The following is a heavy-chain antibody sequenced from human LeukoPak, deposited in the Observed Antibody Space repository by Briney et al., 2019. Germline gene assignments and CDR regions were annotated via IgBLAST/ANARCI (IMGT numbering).Heavy chain of an antibody. V-gene: IGHV1-8*01. J-gene: IGHJ6*02. D-gene: IGHD3-10*01. Sequence: ASVKVSCKASGYAFTSYDINWVRQATRQGLEWMGWMNPNSGNTGYAQKFQGRVTMTRNTSISTAYMELSSLRSEDTAVYYCARATWFGENYYYGMDVWGQGTTVTVSS. CDR1: GYAFTSYD. CDR2: MNPNSGNT. CDR3: ARATWFGENYYYGMDV.